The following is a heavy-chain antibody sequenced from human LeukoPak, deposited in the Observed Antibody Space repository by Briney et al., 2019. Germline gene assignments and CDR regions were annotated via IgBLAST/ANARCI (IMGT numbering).Heavy chain of an antibody. V-gene: IGHV4-59*01. CDR3: ARGPSGSYGFRFDP. CDR1: GGSISSSY. D-gene: IGHD1-26*01. J-gene: IGHJ5*02. Sequence: SETLSLTCTVSGGSISSSYWSWLRQLPGKGLEWIGYIYYSGNTNYNPSLKSRVTVSVDTSKNQFSLRLSSVTAADTAVYYCARGPSGSYGFRFDPWGQGTLVTVSS. CDR2: IYYSGNT.